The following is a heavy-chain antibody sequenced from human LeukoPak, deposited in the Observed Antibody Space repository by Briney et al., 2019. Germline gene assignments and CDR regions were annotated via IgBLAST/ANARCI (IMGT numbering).Heavy chain of an antibody. J-gene: IGHJ3*02. V-gene: IGHV4-34*01. CDR1: GGSFSGYY. Sequence: SETLSLTCAVYGGSFSGYYWSWIRQPPGKGLEWIGEINHSGSTNYNPSLKSRVTISVDTSKNQFSLKLSSVTAADTAVYYCARGSEWLVLNAFDIWGQGTMVTVSS. D-gene: IGHD6-19*01. CDR2: INHSGST. CDR3: ARGSEWLVLNAFDI.